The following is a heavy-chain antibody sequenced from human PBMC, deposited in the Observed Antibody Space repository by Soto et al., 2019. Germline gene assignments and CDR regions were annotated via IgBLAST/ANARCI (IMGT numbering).Heavy chain of an antibody. CDR3: ARHGYNYGGGYFDY. J-gene: IGHJ4*02. Sequence: EVQLVESGGGLVQPGGSLRLSCAASGVTVSSNYMSWVRQAPGKGLEWVSVIYSGGSTYYADSVKGRFTISRDNSKSRLNLQMNSLRAEDTAVYYCARHGYNYGGGYFDYWGQGTLVTVSS. CDR1: GVTVSSNY. V-gene: IGHV3-66*04. CDR2: IYSGGST. D-gene: IGHD5-18*01.